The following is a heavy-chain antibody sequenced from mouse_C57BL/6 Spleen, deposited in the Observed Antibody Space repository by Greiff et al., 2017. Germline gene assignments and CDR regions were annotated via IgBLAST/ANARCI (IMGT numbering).Heavy chain of an antibody. CDR1: GFTFSDYG. J-gene: IGHJ3*01. Sequence: EVKVVESGGGLVKPGGSLKLSCAASGFTFSDYGMHWVRQGPEKGLEWVAYISSGSSTIYYADTVKGRFTISRDNAKNTLFLQMTSLRSEDTAMYSCARIYYGNYVGFAYWGQGTLVTVSA. CDR3: ARIYYGNYVGFAY. V-gene: IGHV5-17*01. CDR2: ISSGSSTI. D-gene: IGHD2-1*01.